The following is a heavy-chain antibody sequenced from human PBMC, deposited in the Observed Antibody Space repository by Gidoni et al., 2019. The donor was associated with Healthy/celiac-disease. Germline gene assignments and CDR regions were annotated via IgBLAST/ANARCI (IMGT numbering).Heavy chain of an antibody. J-gene: IGHJ6*03. D-gene: IGHD6-13*01. Sequence: QVQLVESGGGVVQPGRSLRLSCAASGFTFSSYGMHWVRQAPGKGLEWVAVISYDGSNKYYADSVKGRFTISRDNSKNTLYLQMNSLRAEDTAVYYCAKDQLKKGSSWYPDYYYYMDVWGKGTTVTVSS. CDR3: AKDQLKKGSSWYPDYYYYMDV. V-gene: IGHV3-30*18. CDR2: ISYDGSNK. CDR1: GFTFSSYG.